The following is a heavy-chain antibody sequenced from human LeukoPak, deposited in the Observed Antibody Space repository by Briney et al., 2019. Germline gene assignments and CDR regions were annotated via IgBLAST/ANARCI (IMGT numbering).Heavy chain of an antibody. CDR1: GYTFTGYY. CDR2: INPNSGGT. J-gene: IGHJ5*02. D-gene: IGHD3-10*01. Sequence: ASVNVSCTASGYTFTGYYMHWVRQAPGQGLEWMGWINPNSGGTNYAQKFQGWVTMTRDTSISTAYMELSRLRSDDTAVYYCARDRLTMVRGVSKGGNWFDPWGQGTLVTVSS. V-gene: IGHV1-2*04. CDR3: ARDRLTMVRGVSKGGNWFDP.